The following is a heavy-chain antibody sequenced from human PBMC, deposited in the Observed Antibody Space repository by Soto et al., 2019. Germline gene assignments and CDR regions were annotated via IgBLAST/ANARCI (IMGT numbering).Heavy chain of an antibody. V-gene: IGHV3-74*01. D-gene: IGHD6-19*01. CDR3: ARAPRVDGEYYFAY. Sequence: EVQLVESGGGLVQPGGSLRLSCAASGFTFSSNYMHWVRQAPGKGLVWVSRIKTDGSSTTYADAVRGRFTISRDNAQSTLSLHMSSLSAEDTAVYYCARAPRVDGEYYFAYWGQGTPVTVSS. CDR1: GFTFSSNY. J-gene: IGHJ4*02. CDR2: IKTDGSST.